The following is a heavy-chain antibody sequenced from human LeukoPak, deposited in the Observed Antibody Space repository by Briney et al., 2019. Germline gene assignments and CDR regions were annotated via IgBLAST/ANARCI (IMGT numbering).Heavy chain of an antibody. V-gene: IGHV3-30*18. J-gene: IGHJ6*04. CDR3: AKDQIGYGGVESGMDV. CDR1: GFTFSSYG. D-gene: IGHD4-23*01. Sequence: GGSLRLSCAASGFTFSSYGMHWVRQAPGKGLEWVAVISYDGSNKYYADSVKGRFTISRDNSKNTLYLQVNSLRAEDTAVYYCAKDQIGYGGVESGMDVWGKGTTVTVSS. CDR2: ISYDGSNK.